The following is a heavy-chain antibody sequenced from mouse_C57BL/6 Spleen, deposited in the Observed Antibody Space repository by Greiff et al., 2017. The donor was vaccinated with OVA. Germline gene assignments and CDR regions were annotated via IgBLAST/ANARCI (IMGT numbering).Heavy chain of an antibody. Sequence: EVQLQESGGGLVKPGGSLKLSCAASGFTFSSYAMSWVRQTPEKRLEWVATISDGGSYTYYPDNVKGRFTISRDNAKNNLYLQMSHLKSEDTAMYYCARGGDYSNYGAYWGQGTLVTVSA. V-gene: IGHV5-4*01. D-gene: IGHD2-5*01. CDR3: ARGGDYSNYGAY. J-gene: IGHJ3*01. CDR2: ISDGGSYT. CDR1: GFTFSSYA.